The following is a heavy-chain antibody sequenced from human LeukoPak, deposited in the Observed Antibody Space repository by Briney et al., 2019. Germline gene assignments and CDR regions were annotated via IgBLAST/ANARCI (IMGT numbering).Heavy chain of an antibody. CDR2: IRYDGSNK. Sequence: GGSLRLSCAASGFTFSSYVMHWVRQAPGKGLEWVAFIRYDGSNKYYADSVKGRFTISRDNSKNTLYLQMNSLRAEDTAVYYCAKDLFDIVIGLAAVDAFDIWGQGTMVTVSS. CDR1: GFTFSSYV. V-gene: IGHV3-30*02. J-gene: IGHJ3*02. D-gene: IGHD2-2*01. CDR3: AKDLFDIVIGLAAVDAFDI.